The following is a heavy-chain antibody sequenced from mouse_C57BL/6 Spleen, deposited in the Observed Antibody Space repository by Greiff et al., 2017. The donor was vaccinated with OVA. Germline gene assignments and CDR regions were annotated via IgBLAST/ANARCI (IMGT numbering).Heavy chain of an antibody. Sequence: EVQLQQSGPGLVKPSQSLSLTCSVTGYSITSGYYWNWIRQFPGNKLEWMGYISYDGSNNYNPSLKNRISITRDTSKNQFFLKLNSVTTEDTATYYCARDFNYYGSSTAWFAYWGQGTLVTVSA. J-gene: IGHJ3*01. CDR2: ISYDGSN. D-gene: IGHD1-1*01. CDR3: ARDFNYYGSSTAWFAY. V-gene: IGHV3-6*01. CDR1: GYSITSGYY.